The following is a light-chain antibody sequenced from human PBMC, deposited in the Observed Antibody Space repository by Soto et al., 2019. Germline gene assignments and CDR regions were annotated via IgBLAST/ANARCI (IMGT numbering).Light chain of an antibody. V-gene: IGKV1-5*03. CDR1: QSISTW. Sequence: DIQMTQSPSTLSASVGDRVTITCRASQSISTWLAWYQQKPGKAPKLLIYKASNLDSGVPSRFSGSGSGTEVTLTISSLQPDDFATYYCQQYNTYSWTFGHGTKVEIK. J-gene: IGKJ1*01. CDR3: QQYNTYSWT. CDR2: KAS.